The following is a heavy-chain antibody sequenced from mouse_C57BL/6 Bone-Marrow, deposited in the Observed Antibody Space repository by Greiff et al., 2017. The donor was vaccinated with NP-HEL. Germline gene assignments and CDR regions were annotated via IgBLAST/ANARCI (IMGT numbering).Heavy chain of an antibody. CDR2: INPGSGGT. J-gene: IGHJ2*01. Sequence: QVQLKQSGAELVRPGTSVKVSCKASGYAFTNYLIEWVKQRPGQGLEWIGVINPGSGGTNYNEKFKGKATLTADKSSSTAYMQLSSLTSEDSAVYFCARHYYYGSSYEYFDYWGQGTTLTVSS. CDR3: ARHYYYGSSYEYFDY. CDR1: GYAFTNYL. V-gene: IGHV1-54*01. D-gene: IGHD1-1*01.